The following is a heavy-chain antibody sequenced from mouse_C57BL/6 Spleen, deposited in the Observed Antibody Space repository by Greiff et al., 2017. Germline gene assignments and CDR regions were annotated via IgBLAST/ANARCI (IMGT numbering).Heavy chain of an antibody. D-gene: IGHD2-3*01. Sequence: VQLQQPGAELVKPAPSVKMSCKASGYTFTSYWITWVKQRPGQGLEWIGDIYPGSGSTNYNQKFKSKATLTVDTSSSTADMQLSSLTSEDSAVYYCARWLLLDYWGQGTTLTVSS. CDR3: ARWLLLDY. CDR1: GYTFTSYW. J-gene: IGHJ2*01. CDR2: IYPGSGST. V-gene: IGHV1-55*01.